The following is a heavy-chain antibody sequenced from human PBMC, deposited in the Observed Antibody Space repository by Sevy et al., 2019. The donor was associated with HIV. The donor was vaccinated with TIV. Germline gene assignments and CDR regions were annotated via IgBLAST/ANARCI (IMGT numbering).Heavy chain of an antibody. CDR3: ARDSRRQLVGI. D-gene: IGHD6-13*01. CDR2: IKQDGSEK. CDR1: GFTFSSYW. Sequence: GGSLRLSCAASGFTFSSYWMSWVRQAPGKGLECVANIKQDGSEKYYVDSVKGRFTISRDNAKNSLYLQMTSLGAEDTAVYYCARDSRRQLVGIWGQGTLVTVSS. V-gene: IGHV3-7*01. J-gene: IGHJ4*02.